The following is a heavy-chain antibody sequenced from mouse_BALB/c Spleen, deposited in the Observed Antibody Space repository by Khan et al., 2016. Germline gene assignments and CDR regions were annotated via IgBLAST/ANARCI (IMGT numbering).Heavy chain of an antibody. Sequence: QIQLVQSGPELKKPGETVKISCKASGYTFTNYGMNWVKQAPGKGLKWMGWINTNTGEPTYAEEFKGRFAFSLEPSASTAYLQINNLKNEDTSTDFCARWGGVRRGYYFDYWGQGTTLTVSS. CDR2: INTNTGEP. D-gene: IGHD2-14*01. CDR1: GYTFTNYG. V-gene: IGHV9-3*02. CDR3: ARWGGVRRGYYFDY. J-gene: IGHJ2*01.